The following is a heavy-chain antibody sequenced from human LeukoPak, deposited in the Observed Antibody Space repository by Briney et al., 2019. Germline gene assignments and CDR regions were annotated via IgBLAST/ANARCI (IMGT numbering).Heavy chain of an antibody. CDR1: GGSFSGYY. D-gene: IGHD5-12*01. J-gene: IGHJ5*02. CDR2: INHSGST. V-gene: IGHV4-34*01. Sequence: SETLSLTCAVYGGSFSGYYWSWIRQPPGKGLEWIGEINHSGSTDYNPSLKSRVTISVDTSKNQFSLKLSSVTAADTAVYYCARGARTPSGYGSRTAGRANWFDPWGQGTLVTVSS. CDR3: ARGARTPSGYGSRTAGRANWFDP.